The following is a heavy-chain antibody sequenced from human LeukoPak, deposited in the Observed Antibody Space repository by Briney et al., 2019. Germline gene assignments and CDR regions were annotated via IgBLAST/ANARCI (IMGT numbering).Heavy chain of an antibody. D-gene: IGHD3-9*01. Sequence: ASVKVSCKASGYTFTGYYMHWVRQAPGQGLEWMGWINPNSGGTNYAQKFQGRVTMTRDTSISTAYMELSSLGSEDTAVYYCARAPWRYFDWLPFDYWGQGTLVTVSS. V-gene: IGHV1-2*02. J-gene: IGHJ4*02. CDR2: INPNSGGT. CDR1: GYTFTGYY. CDR3: ARAPWRYFDWLPFDY.